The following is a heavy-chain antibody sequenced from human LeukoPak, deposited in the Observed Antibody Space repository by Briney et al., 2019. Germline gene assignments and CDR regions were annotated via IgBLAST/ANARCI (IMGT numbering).Heavy chain of an antibody. Sequence: PSETLSLTCTVSGGSISSYYWSWIRQPPGKGLEWIGYIYYSGSTNYNPSLKSRVTISVDTSKNQFSLKLSSVTAADTAVYYCARGARSWYSDYYYGMDVWGQGTTVTVSS. V-gene: IGHV4-59*01. CDR3: ARGARSWYSDYYYGMDV. CDR2: IYYSGST. J-gene: IGHJ6*02. D-gene: IGHD6-13*01. CDR1: GGSISSYY.